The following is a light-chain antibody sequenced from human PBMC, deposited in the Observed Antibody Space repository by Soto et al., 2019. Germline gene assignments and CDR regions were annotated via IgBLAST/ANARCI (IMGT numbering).Light chain of an antibody. CDR1: QSVSSN. CDR3: QQYNNWPRT. CDR2: GAS. Sequence: EIVSPRSPDNLSVSPGERATLSCRASQSVSSNLAWFQQKPGQAPRLLIYGASTRAIGTPAKFSGSGSGTEFTLTIGGLQSEDFAVYYCQQYNNWPRTFGQGTKVDIK. J-gene: IGKJ1*01. V-gene: IGKV3-15*01.